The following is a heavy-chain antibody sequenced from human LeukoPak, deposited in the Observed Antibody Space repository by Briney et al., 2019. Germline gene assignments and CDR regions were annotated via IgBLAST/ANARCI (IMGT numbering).Heavy chain of an antibody. D-gene: IGHD6-19*01. J-gene: IGHJ3*02. V-gene: IGHV4-4*07. CDR3: ARDSPSSSGWYKGGAFDI. CDR2: IYTSGGT. Sequence: SETLSLTCTVSGGSISSYYWSWIRQPAGKGLEWIGRIYTSGGTNYNPSLKSRVTMSVDTSKNQFSLKLGSVTAADTAVYYCARDSPSSSGWYKGGAFDIWGQGTMVTVSS. CDR1: GGSISSYY.